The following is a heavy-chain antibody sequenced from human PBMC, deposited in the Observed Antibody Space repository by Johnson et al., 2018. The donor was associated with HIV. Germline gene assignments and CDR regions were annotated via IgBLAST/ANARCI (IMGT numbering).Heavy chain of an antibody. D-gene: IGHD2-21*02. CDR3: AKDRPLVVVTHAFDI. Sequence: YADSVKGRFTISRDNSKNTLYLQMNSLRAEDTAVYYCAKDRPLVVVTHAFDIWGQGTMVTVSS. V-gene: IGHV3-30*02. J-gene: IGHJ3*02.